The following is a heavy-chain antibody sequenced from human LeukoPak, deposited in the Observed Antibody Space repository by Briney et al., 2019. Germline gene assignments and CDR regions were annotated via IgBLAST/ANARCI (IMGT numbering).Heavy chain of an antibody. J-gene: IGHJ4*02. CDR3: SRDHDEWLVHFFDS. CDR2: IFHSGNT. Sequence: SETLSLTCTVSGYSISSGYYWGWIRQPPGKGLEWIGSIFHSGNTYYNPSLKSRVTISVDTSKNQFSLKLTSVTAADAAVYYCSRDHDEWLVHFFDSWGQGTLVTVSS. D-gene: IGHD6-19*01. V-gene: IGHV4-38-2*02. CDR1: GYSISSGYY.